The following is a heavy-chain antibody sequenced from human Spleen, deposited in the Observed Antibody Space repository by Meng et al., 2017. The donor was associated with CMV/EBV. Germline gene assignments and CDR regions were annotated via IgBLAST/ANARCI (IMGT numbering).Heavy chain of an antibody. V-gene: IGHV3-30*02. J-gene: IGHJ6*02. CDR1: GFTFSSYG. Sequence: GGSLRLSCAASGFTFSSYGMHWVRQAPGKGLEWVAFIRYDGSNKYYADSVKGRFTISRDNSKNTLYLQMNSLRAEDTAVYYCAKDLARIAAASLGDVWGQGTTVTVSS. D-gene: IGHD6-13*01. CDR2: IRYDGSNK. CDR3: AKDLARIAAASLGDV.